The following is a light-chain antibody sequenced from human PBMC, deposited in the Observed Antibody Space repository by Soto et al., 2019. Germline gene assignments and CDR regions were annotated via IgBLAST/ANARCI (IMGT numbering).Light chain of an antibody. J-gene: IGLJ1*01. CDR2: DVN. CDR3: VSYVVIYV. CDR1: SNDVGAHNY. Sequence: QSALTQPRSVSGSPGQSVTISCTGTSNDVGAHNYVSWYQQHPGKAPKLVIYDVNKRPSGVPDRFSGSNSGNTASLTISGLHADDEADYYFVSYVVIYVLGTRTKVTV. V-gene: IGLV2-11*01.